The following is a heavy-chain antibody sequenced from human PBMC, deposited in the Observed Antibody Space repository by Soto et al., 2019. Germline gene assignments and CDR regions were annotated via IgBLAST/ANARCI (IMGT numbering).Heavy chain of an antibody. J-gene: IGHJ4*02. CDR3: ARLRPRVAAAGLFDS. CDR1: RGSISSYSFY. D-gene: IGHD6-13*01. V-gene: IGHV4-39*01. CDR2: IFYSGST. Sequence: SETLSLTCTVSRGSISSYSFYWGWVRQPPGKGLEWIGTIFYSGSTYYNPSLESRVTMSVDTSKSQFSLRLSSVTAADTAVYFCARLRPRVAAAGLFDSWSQGTLVTVSS.